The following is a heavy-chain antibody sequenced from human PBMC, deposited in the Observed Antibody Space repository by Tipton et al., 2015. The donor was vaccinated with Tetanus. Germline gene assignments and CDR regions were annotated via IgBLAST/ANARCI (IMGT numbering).Heavy chain of an antibody. V-gene: IGHV1-18*04. CDR3: ARGGPIAAADHFDY. D-gene: IGHD6-13*01. CDR2: ISAYNGNT. J-gene: IGHJ4*02. Sequence: QLVQSGAEVKRPGASVKVSCKASGYTFTSYGISWVRQAPGQGLEWMGWISAYNGNTNYAQKLQGRVTMTTDTSTSTAYMELRRLGSDDAAVYSCARGGPIAAADHFDYWGQGTLVTVSS. CDR1: GYTFTSYG.